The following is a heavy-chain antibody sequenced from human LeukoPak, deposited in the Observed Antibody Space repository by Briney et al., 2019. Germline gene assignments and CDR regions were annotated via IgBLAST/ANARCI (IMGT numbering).Heavy chain of an antibody. Sequence: GGTLRLSCTTSGLTFSTSGFNWVRQAPGKGLEWVASIGPTGFDRYHADSNKGRFTISRDNANNFLYLQMDSLRAEDTAVYYCATETNGRHYDYWGQGTLLTVSS. CDR3: ATETNGRHYDY. V-gene: IGHV3-21*06. D-gene: IGHD1-14*01. CDR1: GLTFSTSG. CDR2: IGPTGFDR. J-gene: IGHJ4*02.